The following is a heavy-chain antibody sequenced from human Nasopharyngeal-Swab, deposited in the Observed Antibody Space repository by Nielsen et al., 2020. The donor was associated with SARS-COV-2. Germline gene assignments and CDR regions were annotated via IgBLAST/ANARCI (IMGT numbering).Heavy chain of an antibody. V-gene: IGHV3-33*01. CDR1: GFTFSSYG. CDR2: IWYDGSNK. J-gene: IGHJ4*02. CDR3: ARELGGYRGYGFGYEFAY. D-gene: IGHD5-12*01. Sequence: LTVYCGASGFTFSSYGMHWVRQAAGKGLEWVAVIWYDGSNKYYADSVKGRFTISRDNSKNTLYLQMNSLRAEDTAVYYCARELGGYRGYGFGYEFAYWGQGTLVTVSS.